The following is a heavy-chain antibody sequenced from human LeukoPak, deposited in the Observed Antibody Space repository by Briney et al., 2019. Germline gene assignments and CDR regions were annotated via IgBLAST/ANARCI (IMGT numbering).Heavy chain of an antibody. CDR1: GFTVSTNY. V-gene: IGHV3-53*01. J-gene: IGHJ2*01. D-gene: IGHD3-10*01. CDR3: ARVGDHFHWYLDL. Sequence: PGGSLRLSCAASGFTVSTNYMNWVRQAPGKGLEWVSILYSGSDTYYADSVKGRFTISRDSPKNILSLQMNNLGAEDTAVYYCARVGDHFHWYLDLWGRGTLVTVSS. CDR2: LYSGSDT.